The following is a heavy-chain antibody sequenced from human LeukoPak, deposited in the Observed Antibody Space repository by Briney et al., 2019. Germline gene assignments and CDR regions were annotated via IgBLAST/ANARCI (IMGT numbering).Heavy chain of an antibody. V-gene: IGHV3-74*01. CDR3: VRDSIAVTGDFDF. J-gene: IGHJ4*02. CDR2: IDSDGSGP. D-gene: IGHD6-19*01. CDR1: GFTFSIYW. Sequence: PGGSLRVSRAASGFTFSIYWMHWVRQTPGKGLVWVSLIDSDGSGPTYADSVKGRFTISRDNSKNTLYLQMNSLRAEDTAVYYCVRDSIAVTGDFDFWGQGTLVTVSS.